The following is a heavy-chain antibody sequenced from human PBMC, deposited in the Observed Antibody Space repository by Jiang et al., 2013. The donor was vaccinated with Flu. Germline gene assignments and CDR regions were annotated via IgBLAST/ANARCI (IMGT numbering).Heavy chain of an antibody. CDR3: AKKEYCSGGGGCGEWFDP. CDR1: GFTFSSYA. CDR2: ISGSGGVT. D-gene: IGHD2-15*01. Sequence: VESGGGLVQPGGSLRLSCAASGFTFSSYAMSWVRQAPGKGLEWVSVISGSGGVTYYSDSVKGRFTISRDNSKNTLYLQMDSLRAEDTALYYCAKKEYCSGGGGCGEWFDPWGQGTLVTVSS. V-gene: IGHV3-23*04. J-gene: IGHJ5*02.